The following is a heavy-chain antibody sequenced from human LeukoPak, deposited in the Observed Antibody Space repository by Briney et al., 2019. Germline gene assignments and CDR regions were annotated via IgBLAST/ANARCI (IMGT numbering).Heavy chain of an antibody. D-gene: IGHD6-13*01. Sequence: SETLSLTCTVSGGSISSYYWSWIRQPPGKGLEWIGYIYYSGSTNYNPSLKSRVTISVDTSKNQFSLKLSSVTAADTAVYYCARLRQGIANNWFDPWGQGTLVTVSS. CDR3: ARLRQGIANNWFDP. V-gene: IGHV4-59*08. J-gene: IGHJ5*02. CDR2: IYYSGST. CDR1: GGSISSYY.